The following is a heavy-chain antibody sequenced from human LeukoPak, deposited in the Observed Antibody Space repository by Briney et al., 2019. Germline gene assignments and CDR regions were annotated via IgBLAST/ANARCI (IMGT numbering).Heavy chain of an antibody. CDR3: ARRVRYDFWSGYGHNWFDP. V-gene: IGHV4-59*01. CDR2: IYYSGST. Sequence: SETLSLTCTVSGGSISSYYWSWIRQPPGKGLEWIGYIYYSGSTSYNPSLKSRVTISVDTSKNQFSLKLSSVTAADTAVYYCARRVRYDFWSGYGHNWFDPWGQGTLITVSS. CDR1: GGSISSYY. J-gene: IGHJ5*02. D-gene: IGHD3-3*01.